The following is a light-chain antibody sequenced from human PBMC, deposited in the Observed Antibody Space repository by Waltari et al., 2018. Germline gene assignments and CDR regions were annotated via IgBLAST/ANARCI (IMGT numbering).Light chain of an antibody. CDR1: QSVANK. J-gene: IGKJ4*02. CDR2: EAS. V-gene: IGKV3D-15*01. CDR3: QQYNSWPPLT. Sequence: EIMMTQSPATLSVSPGERATLSCRASQSVANKVAWYQHRPGQDPRLLIHEASIRATGIPARFSGSGSGTEFTLTISSLQSEDFAVYYCQQYNSWPPLTFGGGTKVEIK.